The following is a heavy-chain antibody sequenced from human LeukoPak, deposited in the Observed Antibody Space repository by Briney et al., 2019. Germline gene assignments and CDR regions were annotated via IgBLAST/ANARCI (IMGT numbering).Heavy chain of an antibody. CDR1: GFPFSSYW. CDR2: IREDGSDK. V-gene: IGHV3-7*02. J-gene: IGHJ4*02. Sequence: GGSLRLSCAASGFPFSSYWMTWVRQAPGKGLEWVASIREDGSDKYYVDSVKGRFTISRDNAKNTLYLQMNSLRAEDTAVYYCARAPASPYYYGSGTSYYFDYWGQGTLVTVSS. CDR3: ARAPASPYYYGSGTSYYFDY. D-gene: IGHD3-10*01.